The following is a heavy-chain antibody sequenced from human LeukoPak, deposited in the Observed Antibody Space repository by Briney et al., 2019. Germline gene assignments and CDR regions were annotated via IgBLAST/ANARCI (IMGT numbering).Heavy chain of an antibody. D-gene: IGHD6-13*01. V-gene: IGHV3-21*01. CDR3: ASSPGYSSSWYFDHFDY. J-gene: IGHJ4*02. CDR1: GFTFSSYS. CDR2: ISSSSSYI. Sequence: GGSLRLSCAASGFTFSSYSMNWVRQAPGKGLEWVSSISSSSSYIYYADSVKGRFTISRDNAKNSLYLQMNSLRAEDTAVYYCASSPGYSSSWYFDHFDYWGQGTLVTVSS.